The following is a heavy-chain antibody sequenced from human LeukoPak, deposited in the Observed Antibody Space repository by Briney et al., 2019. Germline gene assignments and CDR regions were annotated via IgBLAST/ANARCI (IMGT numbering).Heavy chain of an antibody. Sequence: ASVKVSCKASGYTFTGYYMHWVRQAPGQGLEWMGWINPNSGGTNYAQKFQGGVTMTRDTSISTAYMELSRLRSDDTAVYYCARGTRSVVVVPAASLDYWGQGTLVTVSS. J-gene: IGHJ4*02. CDR2: INPNSGGT. CDR3: ARGTRSVVVVPAASLDY. V-gene: IGHV1-2*02. CDR1: GYTFTGYY. D-gene: IGHD2-2*01.